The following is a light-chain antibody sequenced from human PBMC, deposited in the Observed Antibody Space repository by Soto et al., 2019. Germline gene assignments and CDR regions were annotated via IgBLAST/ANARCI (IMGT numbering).Light chain of an antibody. CDR2: EVS. Sequence: QSALTRPASVSGSPGQSITISCTGTSSDVGAYNYVSWYQQHPGKAPKLIIYEVSNRPSGVSNRFSGSKSGNTASLTISGLQAEDETDYYCSSSTSSSTYVFGTGTKVTVL. J-gene: IGLJ1*01. CDR1: SSDVGAYNY. CDR3: SSSTSSSTYV. V-gene: IGLV2-14*01.